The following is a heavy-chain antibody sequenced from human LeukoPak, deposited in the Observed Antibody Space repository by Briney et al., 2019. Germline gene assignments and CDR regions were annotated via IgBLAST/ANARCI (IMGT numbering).Heavy chain of an antibody. V-gene: IGHV1-69-2*01. CDR3: TTTNAGNSPRDY. J-gene: IGHJ4*02. CDR1: GYTFNDNY. CDR2: VDPKDGET. D-gene: IGHD4-23*01. Sequence: ASVKVSCKASGYTFNDNYMHWVQQAPGKGLEWMGFVDPKDGETVYAENFQGRVTLTADTSTDTAYMELSSLRSEDTAIYYCTTTNAGNSPRDYWGQGSLVTVSS.